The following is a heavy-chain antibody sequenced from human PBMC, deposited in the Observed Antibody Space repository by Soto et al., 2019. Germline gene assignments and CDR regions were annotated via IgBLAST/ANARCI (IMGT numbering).Heavy chain of an antibody. V-gene: IGHV4-59*01. J-gene: IGHJ4*02. CDR2: VFYSGTT. CDR3: AREPSDTLGSLDS. Sequence: PSETLSLTCTVSVASISSYYWSWIRQPPGKGLEWIGFVFYSGTTSFNPSLESRLTMSVDTSKNQFSLNLTSVTAADTAVYYCAREPSDTLGSLDSWGQGTLVTVSS. CDR1: VASISSYY. D-gene: IGHD5-18*01.